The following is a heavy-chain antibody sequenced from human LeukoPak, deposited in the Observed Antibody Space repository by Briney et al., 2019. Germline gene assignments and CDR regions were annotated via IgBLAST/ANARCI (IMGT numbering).Heavy chain of an antibody. D-gene: IGHD2-2*01. V-gene: IGHV3-23*01. Sequence: GGSLRLSCAASGFTFSSYAMSWVRQAPGKGLEWVSGISGSDGSTNYADSVKGRFTISRENSKNTLYLQMNSLRAEDTAVYYCAIPGSTHYPAPFDFWGQGTLVTVSA. CDR2: ISGSDGST. CDR1: GFTFSSYA. CDR3: AIPGSTHYPAPFDF. J-gene: IGHJ4*02.